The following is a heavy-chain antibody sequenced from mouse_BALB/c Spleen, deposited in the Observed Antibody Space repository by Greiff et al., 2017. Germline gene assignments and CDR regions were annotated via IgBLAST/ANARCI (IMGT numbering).Heavy chain of an antibody. J-gene: IGHJ3*01. V-gene: IGHV2-2*02. CDR3: ANLPFAY. CDR1: GFSLTSYG. CDR2: IWSGGST. Sequence: QVQLKESGPGLVQPSQSLSITCTVSGFSLTSYGVHWVRQSPGKGLEWLGVIWSGGSTDYNAAFISRLSISKDNSKSQVFFKMNSLQANDTAIYYCANLPFAYWGQGTLVTVSA.